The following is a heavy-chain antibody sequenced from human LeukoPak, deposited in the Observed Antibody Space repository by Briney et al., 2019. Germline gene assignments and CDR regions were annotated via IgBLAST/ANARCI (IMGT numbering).Heavy chain of an antibody. CDR3: AKGDYGSGSYYNFALDY. CDR1: GFTSTSYG. Sequence: PGRSLRLSCAASGFTSTSYGMSWVRQAPGKGLEWVSAISGSGGSTYYADSVKGRFTISRGNSKNTLYLQMNSLRAEDTAVYYCAKGDYGSGSYYNFALDYWGQGTLVTVSS. J-gene: IGHJ4*02. V-gene: IGHV3-23*01. CDR2: ISGSGGST. D-gene: IGHD3-10*01.